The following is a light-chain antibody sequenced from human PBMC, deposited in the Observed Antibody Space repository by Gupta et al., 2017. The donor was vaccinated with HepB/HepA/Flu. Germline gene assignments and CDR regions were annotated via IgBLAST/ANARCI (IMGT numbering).Light chain of an antibody. CDR3: QQYNNFMCS. J-gene: IGKJ2*04. Sequence: EIGMTQSPATLSVSPGERATLSCRASQSVSSNLAWYQQKPGQAPRLLIYGASTRATGIPARFSGSGSGTEFTLTISSLQSEDFAVYYCQQYNNFMCSFGQGTKLEIK. CDR1: QSVSSN. CDR2: GAS. V-gene: IGKV3-15*01.